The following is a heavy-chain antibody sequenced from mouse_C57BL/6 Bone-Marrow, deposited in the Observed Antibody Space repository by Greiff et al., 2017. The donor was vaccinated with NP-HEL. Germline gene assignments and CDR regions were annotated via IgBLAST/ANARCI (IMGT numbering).Heavy chain of an antibody. Sequence: EVNVVESGGGLVKPGGSLKLSCAASGFTFSSYAMSWVRQTPEKRLEWVATISDGGSYTYYPDNVKGRFTISRDNAKNNRYLKMSHLNYEDTAMYYCAREGPYYDGGSYEGWYFDVWGTGTTVTVSS. CDR1: GFTFSSYA. CDR2: ISDGGSYT. CDR3: AREGPYYDGGSYEGWYFDV. D-gene: IGHD1-1*01. V-gene: IGHV5-4*01. J-gene: IGHJ1*03.